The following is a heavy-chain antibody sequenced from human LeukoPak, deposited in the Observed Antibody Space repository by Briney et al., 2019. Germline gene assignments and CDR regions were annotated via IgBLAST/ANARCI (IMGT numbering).Heavy chain of an antibody. D-gene: IGHD2-8*01. CDR2: FDPENGET. CDR1: GYTFTTYD. V-gene: IGHV1-24*01. J-gene: IGHJ6*02. CDR3: AKGGTNPGRHNSAWGSMDV. Sequence: RASVKVSCTASGYTFTTYDMNWVRQAPGKGLEWMGGFDPENGETIYAQKFQGRVTLTEDRPTDTTYMEMSSLRSEGTALYYCAKGGTNPGRHNSAWGSMDVWGQGTTVTVSS.